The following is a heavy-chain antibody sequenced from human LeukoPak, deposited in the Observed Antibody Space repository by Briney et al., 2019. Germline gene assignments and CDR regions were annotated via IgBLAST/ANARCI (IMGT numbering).Heavy chain of an antibody. V-gene: IGHV4-39*07. D-gene: IGHD6-19*01. J-gene: IGHJ4*02. Sequence: ASETLSLTGTGSGGSISSSSYYWGWIRQPPGKGLECIGSIYYSGSTYYNPSLKSRVTISVDTSKNQFSLKLSSLTAADTAVYFCARASGAVEDTGVGFDYWGQGTLVTVSS. CDR2: IYYSGST. CDR1: GGSISSSSYY. CDR3: ARASGAVEDTGVGFDY.